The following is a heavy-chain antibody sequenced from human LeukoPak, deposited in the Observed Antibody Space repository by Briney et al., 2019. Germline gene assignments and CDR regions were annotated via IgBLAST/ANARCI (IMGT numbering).Heavy chain of an antibody. CDR2: ISSSSSYI. CDR3: AREGGEVYFDY. D-gene: IGHD3-16*01. CDR1: GFTLSSYS. Sequence: SGGSLRLSCAASGFTLSSYSMNSVRQAPGKGLEWVSSISSSSSYIYYADSVKGRFTISRDNAKNSLYLQMNSLRAEDTAVYYCAREGGEVYFDYWGQGTLVTVSS. V-gene: IGHV3-21*01. J-gene: IGHJ4*02.